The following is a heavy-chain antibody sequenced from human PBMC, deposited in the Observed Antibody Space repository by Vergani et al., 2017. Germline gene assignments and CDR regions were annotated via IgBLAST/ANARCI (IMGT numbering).Heavy chain of an antibody. CDR2: ISSSSSTI. D-gene: IGHD1-7*01. J-gene: IGHJ5*02. CDR1: GFTFSSYS. Sequence: EVQLVESGGGLVQPGGSLRLSCAASGFTFSSYSMNWVRQAPGKGLEWVSYISSSSSTIYYADSVKGRFTISRDNAKNSLYLQMNSLRAEDTAVYYCAKDFGITGTPNWFDPWGQGTLVTVSS. CDR3: AKDFGITGTPNWFDP. V-gene: IGHV3-48*01.